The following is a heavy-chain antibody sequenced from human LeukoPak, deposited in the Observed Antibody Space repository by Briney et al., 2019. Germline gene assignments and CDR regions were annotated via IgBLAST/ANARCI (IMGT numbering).Heavy chain of an antibody. V-gene: IGHV1-8*01. CDR3: AGLVRGYYYMDV. J-gene: IGHJ6*03. Sequence: ASVKVSCKASGYTFTSYDINWVRQATGQGLEWMGWMNPNSGNTGYAQKFQGRVTMTRNTSIGTAYMELSSLRSEDTAVYYCAGLVRGYYYMDVWGKGTTVTVSS. CDR2: MNPNSGNT. CDR1: GYTFTSYD. D-gene: IGHD3-10*01.